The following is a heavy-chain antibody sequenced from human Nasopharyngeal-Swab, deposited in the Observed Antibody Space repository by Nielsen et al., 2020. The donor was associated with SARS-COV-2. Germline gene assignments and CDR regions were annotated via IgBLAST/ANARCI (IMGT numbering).Heavy chain of an antibody. CDR3: ARVGGRTSPMGY. Sequence: GRQAPGKGREWEANIKQDGSEKNYVDSVKGRFTISRDNAKNSLFLQMNSLRDEDTAFYYCARVGGRTSPMGYWGQGTLVTVSS. J-gene: IGHJ4*02. V-gene: IGHV3-7*01. D-gene: IGHD3-10*01. CDR2: IKQDGSEK.